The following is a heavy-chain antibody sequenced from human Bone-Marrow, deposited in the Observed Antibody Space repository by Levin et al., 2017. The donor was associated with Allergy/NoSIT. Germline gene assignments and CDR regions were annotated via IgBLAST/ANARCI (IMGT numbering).Heavy chain of an antibody. Sequence: GESLKISCKVSAYTLTELSIHWVRQAPGKGLEWMGGFDPERGETLFAEKFYDRLTMTEDTATATANMELNYLTSGDTAVYFCAQMTKHDHNWGSHRRWFGYWGQGTLVTVSS. J-gene: IGHJ4*02. CDR3: AQMTKHDHNWGSHRRWFGY. V-gene: IGHV1-24*01. D-gene: IGHD3-16*01. CDR1: AYTLTELS. CDR2: FDPERGET.